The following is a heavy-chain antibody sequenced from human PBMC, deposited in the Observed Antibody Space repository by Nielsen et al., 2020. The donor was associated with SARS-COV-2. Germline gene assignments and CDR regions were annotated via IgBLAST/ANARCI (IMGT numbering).Heavy chain of an antibody. J-gene: IGHJ4*02. Sequence: GSLRLSCAVSGGSISSNNWWSWVRQPPGKGLEWIGEIYHRGSTNYSPSLKTRVTISVDKSENQFSLELRSVTAADTAVYYCARDCSCGLGSSPSYYFDYWGQGTLVTVSS. V-gene: IGHV4-4*02. CDR1: GGSISSNNW. CDR2: IYHRGST. D-gene: IGHD7-27*01. CDR3: ARDCSCGLGSSPSYYFDY.